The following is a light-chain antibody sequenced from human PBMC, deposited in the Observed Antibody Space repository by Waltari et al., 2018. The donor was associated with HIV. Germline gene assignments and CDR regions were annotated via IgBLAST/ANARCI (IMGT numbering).Light chain of an antibody. J-gene: IGLJ2*01. CDR3: QSYDNALSGSL. CDR2: VNT. CDR1: TSNIGAGYD. Sequence: QSVLTQPPSVSGASGPRVTIPCTGTTSNIGAGYDVHWYQQLPGTAPTLLVFVNTNRPSGVPDRFSGSKSGTSASLAITGLQAGDEGDYYCQSYDNALSGSLFGGGTKVTVL. V-gene: IGLV1-40*01.